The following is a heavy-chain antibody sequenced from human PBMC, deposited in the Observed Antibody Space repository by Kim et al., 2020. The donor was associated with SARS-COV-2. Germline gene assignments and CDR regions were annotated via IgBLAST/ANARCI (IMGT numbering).Heavy chain of an antibody. J-gene: IGHJ4*02. D-gene: IGHD4-17*01. Sequence: GGSLRLSCAASGFTFSRYAMSWVRQAPWKGLEWVSAISISGVSTYYVGPIKGRFTIAKYNSKNTMYLKMNILRAEDTAVYYWTKDSGNDYGYRLDYWVQG. CDR3: TKDSGNDYGYRLDY. CDR2: ISISGVST. CDR1: GFTFSRYA. V-gene: IGHV3-23*01.